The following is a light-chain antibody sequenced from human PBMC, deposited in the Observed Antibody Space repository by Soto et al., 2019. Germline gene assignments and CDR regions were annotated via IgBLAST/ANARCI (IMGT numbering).Light chain of an antibody. CDR1: QTISTY. Sequence: DIQMTQSPSPLSASVGDRVTITCRARQTISTYLNWYQQKPGKAPKLLIYGASSLQSGVPSRFSGSGSGTDFTLTISSLQPEDFGTYYCQQSFSTPRTFGQGTKVEI. CDR3: QQSFSTPRT. CDR2: GAS. J-gene: IGKJ1*01. V-gene: IGKV1-39*01.